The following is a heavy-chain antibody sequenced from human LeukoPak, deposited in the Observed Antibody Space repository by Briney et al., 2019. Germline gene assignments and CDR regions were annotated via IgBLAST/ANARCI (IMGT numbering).Heavy chain of an antibody. CDR3: AKTGAVVIVYYFDS. V-gene: IGHV3-23*01. CDR2: ISGSGGST. J-gene: IGHJ4*02. D-gene: IGHD3-22*01. Sequence: GGTLRLSCAASGFTFSSHGMNWVRQAPGKGLEWVSAISGSGGSTYYADSVKGRFTISRDNSKNTLYLQMNSLRAEDTAVYYCAKTGAVVIVYYFDSWGQGTLLTVSS. CDR1: GFTFSSHG.